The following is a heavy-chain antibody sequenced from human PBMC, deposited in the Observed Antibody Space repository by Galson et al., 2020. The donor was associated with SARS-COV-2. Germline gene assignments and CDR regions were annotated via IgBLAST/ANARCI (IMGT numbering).Heavy chain of an antibody. Sequence: SQTLSLTSPVSGGSISSGDYYWSWIRQPPGKGLEWIGYIYYSGSTYYNPSLKSRVTISVDTSKNQFSLKLSSVTAADTAVYYCARDTHFSSGSYYNPYYYYYGMDGWGQGTTVTVSS. CDR1: GGSISSGDYY. CDR3: ARDTHFSSGSYYNPYYYYYGMDG. D-gene: IGHD3-10*01. J-gene: IGHJ6*02. V-gene: IGHV4-30-4*01. CDR2: IYYSGST.